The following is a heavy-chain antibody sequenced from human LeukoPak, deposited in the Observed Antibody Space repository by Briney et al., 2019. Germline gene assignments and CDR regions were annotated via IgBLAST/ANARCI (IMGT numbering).Heavy chain of an antibody. CDR1: GFTVSSTY. J-gene: IGHJ4*02. CDR3: ARERDSYGPGYFDY. CDR2: IYSGGST. V-gene: IGHV3-53*01. Sequence: SGGSLRLPCAASGFTVSSTYMSWVRQAPGKGLEWVSVIYSGGSTYYADSVKGRFTISRDNSKNTLYLQMNSLRAEDTAVYYCARERDSYGPGYFDYWGQGTLVTVSS. D-gene: IGHD5-18*01.